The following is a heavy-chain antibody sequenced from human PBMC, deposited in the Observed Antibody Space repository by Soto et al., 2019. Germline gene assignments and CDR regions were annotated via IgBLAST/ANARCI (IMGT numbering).Heavy chain of an antibody. CDR3: ARAKVGAFGY. CDR2: ISGNGIAT. V-gene: IGHV3-21*01. Sequence: GGSLRLSCEASGFIFSDHAMSWVRQAPGKGLEWVSAISGNGIATYYADSVKGRFTISRDNAKNSLYLQMNSLRAEDTAVYYCARAKVGAFGYWGQGTLVTVSS. CDR1: GFIFSDHA. D-gene: IGHD1-26*01. J-gene: IGHJ4*02.